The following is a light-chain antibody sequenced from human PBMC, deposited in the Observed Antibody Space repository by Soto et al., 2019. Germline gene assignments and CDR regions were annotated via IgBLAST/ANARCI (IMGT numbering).Light chain of an antibody. CDR2: EVN. J-gene: IGKJ5*01. CDR1: QSLLHRDGKTY. V-gene: IGKV2D-29*01. Sequence: DIVMTQTPLSLSVTPGQPASISCTSSQSLLHRDGKTYLYWYLQKPGQAPQLLIYEVNSRFSGVPDRFSGGGSGTDFTLKISWVQAEDVGLYYCKQSMQLPITFGQGTRLEIK. CDR3: KQSMQLPIT.